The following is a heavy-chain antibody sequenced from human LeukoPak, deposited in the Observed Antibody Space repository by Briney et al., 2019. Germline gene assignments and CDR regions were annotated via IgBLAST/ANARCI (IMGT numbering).Heavy chain of an antibody. Sequence: GASVKVSCNTSGYAFTSYGISWVRQAPGQALEWMGWISTYNGNTNYAQKLQGRVTMTTDTSTTTAYMELRSLRSDDTAVYYCVRVEGITAEEGDWGQGTLVTVSS. V-gene: IGHV1-18*01. CDR1: GYAFTSYG. J-gene: IGHJ4*02. D-gene: IGHD1-20*01. CDR2: ISTYNGNT. CDR3: VRVEGITAEEGD.